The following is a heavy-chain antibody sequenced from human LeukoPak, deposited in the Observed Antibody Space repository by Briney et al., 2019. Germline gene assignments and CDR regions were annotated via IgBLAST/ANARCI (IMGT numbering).Heavy chain of an antibody. CDR2: IIPILGIA. Sequence: ASVKVSCKASGGTFSSYAISWVRQAPGQGLEWMGRIIPILGIANYAQKFQGRVTITADKSTSTAYMELSSLRSEDTAVSYCARVASYYDILPPDYWGQGTLVTVSS. V-gene: IGHV1-69*04. J-gene: IGHJ4*02. CDR3: ARVASYYDILPPDY. D-gene: IGHD3-9*01. CDR1: GGTFSSYA.